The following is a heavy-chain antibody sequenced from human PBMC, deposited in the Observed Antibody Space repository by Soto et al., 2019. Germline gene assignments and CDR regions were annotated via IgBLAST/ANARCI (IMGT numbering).Heavy chain of an antibody. D-gene: IGHD3-22*01. V-gene: IGHV6-1*01. CDR3: ARDLLARGSSGYYSHYYGMDV. CDR2: TYYRSKWYN. Sequence: PSQTLSLTCAISGDSVSSNSAAWNWIRQSPSRGLEWLGRTYYRSKWYNDYAVSVKSRITINPDTSKNQFSLQLNSVTPEDTAVYYCARDLLARGSSGYYSHYYGMDVWGQGTTVTVSS. J-gene: IGHJ6*02. CDR1: GDSVSSNSAA.